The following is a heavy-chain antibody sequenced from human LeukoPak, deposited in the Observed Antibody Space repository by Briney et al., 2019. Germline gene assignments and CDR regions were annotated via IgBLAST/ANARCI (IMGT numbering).Heavy chain of an antibody. CDR1: GFTFTNFA. CDR3: AKVGNYYGSGSYPGGYFDY. V-gene: IGHV3-9*01. J-gene: IGHJ4*02. CDR2: ISWNSGSI. D-gene: IGHD3-10*01. Sequence: PGRSLRLSCAASGFTFTNFAVHWVRQAPGKGLEWVSGISWNSGSIGYADSVKGRFTISRDNAKNSLYLQMNSLRAEDTALYYCAKVGNYYGSGSYPGGYFDYWGQGTLVTVSS.